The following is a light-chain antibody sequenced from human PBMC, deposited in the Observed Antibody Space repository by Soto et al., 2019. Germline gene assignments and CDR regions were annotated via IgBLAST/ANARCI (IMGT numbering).Light chain of an antibody. CDR3: QHYNSYPAT. Sequence: DIQMTQSPSTLSASVGDRVTITCRASQDISNWLAWYQQKPGKATKLLIYDASSLESVVPSRFSGSGSGTKFTLTINSLQPDDSATYYCQHYNSYPATFGQGTKVEIK. J-gene: IGKJ1*01. CDR1: QDISNW. CDR2: DAS. V-gene: IGKV1-5*01.